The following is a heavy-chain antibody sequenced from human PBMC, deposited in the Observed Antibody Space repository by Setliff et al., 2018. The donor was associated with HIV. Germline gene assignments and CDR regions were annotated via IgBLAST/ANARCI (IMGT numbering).Heavy chain of an antibody. J-gene: IGHJ4*02. CDR2: ISSSGNSA. CDR1: AFTFINYS. Sequence: GGSLRLSCAASAFTFINYSMNWVRRAPGKGLEWVSSISSSGNSAYYADSVKGRFTISRDNAKNTLYLQMNSLRVDDTAVYYCARAGEYRFDYWGQGTLVTVSS. D-gene: IGHD2-2*01. V-gene: IGHV3-21*01. CDR3: ARAGEYRFDY.